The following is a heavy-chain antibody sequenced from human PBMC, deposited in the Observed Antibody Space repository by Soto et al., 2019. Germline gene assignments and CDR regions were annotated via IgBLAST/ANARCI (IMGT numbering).Heavy chain of an antibody. Sequence: QVQLVESGGDLVKPGGSLRLSCAASGYTFRDYYMSWIRQAPGKGREWISYIDTSGTKIYYADSVKGRFTITRDNAKNSLYLEMNSLRDEDTAVYYCASHYDMWSGYLSPVDYWGQGTLVTVSS. J-gene: IGHJ4*02. D-gene: IGHD3-3*01. CDR1: GYTFRDYY. CDR3: ASHYDMWSGYLSPVDY. CDR2: IDTSGTKI. V-gene: IGHV3-11*01.